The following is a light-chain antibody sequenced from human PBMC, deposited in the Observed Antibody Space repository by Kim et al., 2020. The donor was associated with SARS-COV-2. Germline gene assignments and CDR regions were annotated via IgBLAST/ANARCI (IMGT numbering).Light chain of an antibody. V-gene: IGKV1-39*01. CDR1: RGISTD. CDR3: QQSYSSPVT. Sequence: ASDGDRGTIASRASRGISTDLSWYQLKARKATQLLIFAASSLQSGVTTRFSGSGSETDFTLTIGGLHPEDFATYCCQQSYSSPVTCGGGTRVDIK. J-gene: IGKJ4*01. CDR2: AAS.